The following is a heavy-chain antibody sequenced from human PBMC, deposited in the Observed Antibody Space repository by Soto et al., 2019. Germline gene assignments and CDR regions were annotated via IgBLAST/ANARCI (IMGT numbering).Heavy chain of an antibody. CDR2: VYWDDDK. Sequence: QITLKESGPPLVKPTQTLTLTCTLSGFSLSTSGVGVGWIRQPPGKALEWLALVYWDDDKRYSPSLKSRLTITPDTSKNQVDLRMANMDPVDTATYYCARHMTTVGYFDYWGQGTLVTVSS. J-gene: IGHJ4*02. CDR1: GFSLSTSGVG. CDR3: ARHMTTVGYFDY. D-gene: IGHD4-17*01. V-gene: IGHV2-5*02.